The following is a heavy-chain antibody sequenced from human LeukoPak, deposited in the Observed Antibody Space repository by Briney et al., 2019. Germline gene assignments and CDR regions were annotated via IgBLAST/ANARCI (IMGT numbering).Heavy chain of an antibody. D-gene: IGHD3-22*01. CDR3: ARSIYYDSSGYYQKAPYLDY. Sequence: ASVKVSCKASGYTFTSYYMHWVRQAPGQGLEWMGIINPSGGSTSYAQKFQGRVTMTRDTSTSTVYMELSSLRSEDTAVYYCARSIYYDSSGYYQKAPYLDYWGQGTLVTVSS. CDR2: INPSGGST. CDR1: GYTFTSYY. V-gene: IGHV1-46*01. J-gene: IGHJ4*02.